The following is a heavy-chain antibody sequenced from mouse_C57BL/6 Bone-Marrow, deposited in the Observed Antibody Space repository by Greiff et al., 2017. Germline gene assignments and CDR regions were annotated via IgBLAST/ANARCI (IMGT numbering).Heavy chain of an antibody. J-gene: IGHJ1*03. CDR1: GYTFTSYW. CDR3: ARSLWLRLSYWYFDV. V-gene: IGHV1-55*01. D-gene: IGHD2-2*01. CDR2: IYPGSGST. Sequence: VQLQQPGAELVKPGASVKMSCKASGYTFTSYWITWVKQRPGQGLEWIGDIYPGSGSTNYNEKFKSKATLTVDTSSSTAYMQLSSLTSEDSAVYYCARSLWLRLSYWYFDVWGTGTTVTVSS.